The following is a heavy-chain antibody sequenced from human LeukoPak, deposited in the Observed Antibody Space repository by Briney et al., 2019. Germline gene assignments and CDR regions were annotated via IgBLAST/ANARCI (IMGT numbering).Heavy chain of an antibody. Sequence: ASETVSCKASGYTFTGYYMHWVRQAPGQGLEWMGWINPNSGGTNYAQKFQGRVTMPRDRSISTAYMELSRLTSDDTAVYYCARDLNCSSTSCYAWYNWFDPWGQKSGLRVSS. CDR1: GYTFTGYY. V-gene: IGHV1-2*02. D-gene: IGHD2-2*01. J-gene: IGHJ5*02. CDR2: INPNSGGT. CDR3: ARDLNCSSTSCYAWYNWFDP.